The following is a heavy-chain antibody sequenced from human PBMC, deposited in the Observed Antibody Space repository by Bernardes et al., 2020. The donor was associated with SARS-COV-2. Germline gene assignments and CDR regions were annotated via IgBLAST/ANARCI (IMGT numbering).Heavy chain of an antibody. CDR2: LKQDGSEK. Sequence: GGSLRLSCAASGFTFSSYWMSWVRQAPGKGLAWVANLKQDGSEKYYVDSVKGRFTISRDNAKNSLYLQMNSLRAEDTAVYYCARDLHYRQITAGLYYYGMDVWGQGTTVTVSS. CDR1: GFTFSSYW. CDR3: ARDLHYRQITAGLYYYGMDV. V-gene: IGHV3-7*03. J-gene: IGHJ6*01. D-gene: IGHD1-20*01.